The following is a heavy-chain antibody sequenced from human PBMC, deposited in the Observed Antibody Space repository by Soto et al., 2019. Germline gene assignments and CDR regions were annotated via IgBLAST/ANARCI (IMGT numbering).Heavy chain of an antibody. V-gene: IGHV1-69*13. CDR3: ARAGEDTAMGEGDYYYYYGMDV. Sequence: SVKVSCKASGVTFSSYAISWVRQAPGQGLEWMGGIIPIFGTANYAQKFQGRVTITADESTSTAYMELSSLRSEDTAVYYCARAGEDTAMGEGDYYYYYGMDVWGQGTTVTVSS. D-gene: IGHD5-18*01. CDR2: IIPIFGTA. CDR1: GVTFSSYA. J-gene: IGHJ6*02.